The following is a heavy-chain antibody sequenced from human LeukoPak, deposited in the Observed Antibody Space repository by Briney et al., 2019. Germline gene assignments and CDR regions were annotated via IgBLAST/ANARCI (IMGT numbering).Heavy chain of an antibody. CDR3: PQRDFDY. Sequence: GGSLRLSCAASGFTFSSYWMHWVRQAPGKGPVWVAHINSDGSSTSYADSVKGRFTISRDNAKNAVYLQMNTLRAEDTAVYYCPQRDFDYWGQGTLVTVSS. CDR2: INSDGSST. V-gene: IGHV3-74*01. CDR1: GFTFSSYW. J-gene: IGHJ4*02.